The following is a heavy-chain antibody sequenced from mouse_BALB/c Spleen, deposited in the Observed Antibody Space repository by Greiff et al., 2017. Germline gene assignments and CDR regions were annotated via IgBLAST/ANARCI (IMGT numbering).Heavy chain of an antibody. V-gene: IGHV1-80*01. CDR1: GYAFISYW. CDR2: IYPGDGDT. CDR3: ARWPQFITTAWFAY. Sequence: VQLQQSGAELVRPGSSVKISCKASGYAFISYWMNWVKQRPGQGLEWIGQIYPGDGDTNYNGKFKGKATLTADKSSSTAYLQLSSLTSEDSAVYFCARWPQFITTAWFAYWGQGTLVTVSA. D-gene: IGHD1-2*01. J-gene: IGHJ3*01.